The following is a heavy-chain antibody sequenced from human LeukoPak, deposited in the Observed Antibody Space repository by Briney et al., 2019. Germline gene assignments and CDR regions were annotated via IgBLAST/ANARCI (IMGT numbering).Heavy chain of an antibody. CDR1: GGSISSDSCF. CDR3: ARGQRRLQDY. J-gene: IGHJ4*02. Sequence: SETLSLTCTVAGGSISSDSCFWTWIRQPPGKGLERIGYIYYSRSTNYHPPLKSRLTISLDPSQRQTSLKSSSVTAADTAVYYCARGQRRLQDYWGQGTLVSVS. V-gene: IGHV4-61*01. CDR2: IYYSRST.